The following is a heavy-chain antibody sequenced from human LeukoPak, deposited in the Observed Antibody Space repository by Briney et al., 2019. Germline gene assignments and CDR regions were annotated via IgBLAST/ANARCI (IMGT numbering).Heavy chain of an antibody. Sequence: PGRSLRLSCAASGFSFSNYAIQWVRQAPGKGLEWVAVISYDGSNKYYADSVKGRFTISRDNSKNTLYLQVNSLRGEDTAVYYCARDHYYGSGSYTAFDFWGQGTLVTVSS. CDR2: ISYDGSNK. J-gene: IGHJ4*02. CDR3: ARDHYYGSGSYTAFDF. V-gene: IGHV3-30*04. CDR1: GFSFSNYA. D-gene: IGHD3-10*01.